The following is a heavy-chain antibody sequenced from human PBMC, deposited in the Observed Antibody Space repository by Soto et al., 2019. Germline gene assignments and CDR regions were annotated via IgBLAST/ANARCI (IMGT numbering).Heavy chain of an antibody. CDR2: IHHSGVI. Sequence: SETLSLTCAVSGGSISSDSWWSWVRQPPGEGLEWIGEIHHSGVINYNPSLKSRVTISVDKSENQLSLKLSSLTAADTAVYYCVRNGKFSLHYWGQGTLVTVSS. D-gene: IGHD1-26*01. J-gene: IGHJ4*02. CDR3: VRNGKFSLHY. CDR1: GGSISSDSW. V-gene: IGHV4-4*02.